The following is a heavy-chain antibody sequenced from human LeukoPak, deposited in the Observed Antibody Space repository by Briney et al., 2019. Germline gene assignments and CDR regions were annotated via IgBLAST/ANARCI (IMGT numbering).Heavy chain of an antibody. CDR2: ISYDGSNK. J-gene: IGHJ4*02. CDR3: ARDGFPYYYDSSDYSPHY. D-gene: IGHD3-22*01. V-gene: IGHV3-30-3*01. CDR1: GFTFSSYA. Sequence: PGRSLRLSCAASGFTFSSYAMHWVRQAPGKGLEWVAVISYDGSNKYYADSVKGRFTISRDNSKNTLYLQMNSLRAEDTAVYYCARDGFPYYYDSSDYSPHYWGQGTLVTVSS.